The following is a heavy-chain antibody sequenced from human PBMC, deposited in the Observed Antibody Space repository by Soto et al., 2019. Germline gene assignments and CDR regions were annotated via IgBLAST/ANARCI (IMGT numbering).Heavy chain of an antibody. CDR1: GFSISDYW. CDR2: INEDGSEE. V-gene: IGHV3-7*01. Sequence: EVQMVESGGGLVQPGGSLRLSCAASGFSISDYWMSWVRQAPGKGLEWVGNINEDGSEENYVDSVKGRFTISRDNARNSPYLQMNSLGVEDTAVYYCCHTWVGGQGTLVTVSS. J-gene: IGHJ4*02. CDR3: CHTWV. D-gene: IGHD1-26*01.